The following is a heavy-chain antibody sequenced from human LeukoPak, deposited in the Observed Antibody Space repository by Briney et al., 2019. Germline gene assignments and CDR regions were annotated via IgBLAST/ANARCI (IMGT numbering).Heavy chain of an antibody. J-gene: IGHJ6*04. Sequence: GGSLRLSCAVSGFPFSNSWMYWVRQAPGKGLEGVANIKSDGSGISYVDSVKGRFIISRDNARNSLYLQMNSLRVEDAAVYFCAGGNSMDVWGKGTAVTVSS. V-gene: IGHV3-7*03. CDR3: AGGNSMDV. CDR1: GFPFSNSW. D-gene: IGHD1/OR15-1a*01. CDR2: IKSDGSGI.